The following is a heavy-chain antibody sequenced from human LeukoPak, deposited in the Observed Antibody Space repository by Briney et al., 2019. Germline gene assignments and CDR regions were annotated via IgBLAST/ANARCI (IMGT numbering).Heavy chain of an antibody. CDR1: KFTFSNYW. CDR2: INTDGSST. CDR3: ARVLSGSWDWFDP. Sequence: HAGRSLRLSCAASKFTFSNYWMHWVRQAPGKGLVWVSRINTDGSSTNYADSVKGRFTISRDNAKNTLYLQMNGLRAEDTAVYYCARVLSGSWDWFDPWGQGTLVTVSS. V-gene: IGHV3-74*01. J-gene: IGHJ5*02. D-gene: IGHD3-22*01.